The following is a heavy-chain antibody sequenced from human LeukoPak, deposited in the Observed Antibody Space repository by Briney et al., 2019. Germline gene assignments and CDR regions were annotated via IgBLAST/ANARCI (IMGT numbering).Heavy chain of an antibody. CDR2: ISGSGGST. J-gene: IGHJ5*02. CDR1: GFTFSSYA. CDR3: AKTPRAELWFRELFGIGGGPPPNWFDP. Sequence: GGSLRLSCAASGFTFSSYAMSWVRQAPGRGLEWVSGISGSGGSTYYADSVKGRFTISRDNSKNTLYLQMNSLRAEDMAVYYCAKTPRAELWFRELFGIGGGPPPNWFDPWGQGTLVIVSS. D-gene: IGHD3-10*01. V-gene: IGHV3-23*01.